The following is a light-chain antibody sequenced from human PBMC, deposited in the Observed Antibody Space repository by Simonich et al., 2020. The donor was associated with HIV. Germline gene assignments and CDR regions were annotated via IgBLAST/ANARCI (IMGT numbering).Light chain of an antibody. CDR1: QSVSSN. CDR3: QQYNNWWT. Sequence: EIVMTQSPATLSVSPGERATLSCTASQSVSSNLAWYQQKPGQAPRLLIYGASTRATCIPARFSGSGSGTEFTLTISSLQSEDFAVYYCQQYNNWWTFGQGTKVEIK. V-gene: IGKV3-15*01. J-gene: IGKJ1*01. CDR2: GAS.